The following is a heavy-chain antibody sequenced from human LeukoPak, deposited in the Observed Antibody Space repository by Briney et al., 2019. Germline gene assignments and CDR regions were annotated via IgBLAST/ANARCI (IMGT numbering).Heavy chain of an antibody. V-gene: IGHV4-4*02. CDR1: GHSINSLDL. J-gene: IGHJ4*02. CDR2: MYLSGTT. CDR3: AGLVGRYSSGLYYYYFDY. Sequence: SGTPSLTYTVSGHSINSLDLWSWVRQPPGKGLEWIGEMYLSGTTHSNPSVKSRVTISIDKSKNQFFLNLSSVTAADTAVYYCAGLVGRYSSGLYYYYFDYWGQGTLVTVSS. D-gene: IGHD3-22*01.